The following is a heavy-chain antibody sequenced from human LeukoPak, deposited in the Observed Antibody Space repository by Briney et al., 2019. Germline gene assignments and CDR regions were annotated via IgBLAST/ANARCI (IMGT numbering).Heavy chain of an antibody. Sequence: SETLSLTCTVSGGSISSGDYYWSWIRQPPGKGLEWIGYIYYSGSTYYNPSLKSRVTISVDTSKNQFSLKLSSVTAADTAVYYCARAPITVRGSPFDYWGQGTLVTVSS. V-gene: IGHV4-30-4*08. CDR3: ARAPITVRGSPFDY. D-gene: IGHD4-11*01. CDR1: GGSISSGDYY. CDR2: IYYSGST. J-gene: IGHJ4*02.